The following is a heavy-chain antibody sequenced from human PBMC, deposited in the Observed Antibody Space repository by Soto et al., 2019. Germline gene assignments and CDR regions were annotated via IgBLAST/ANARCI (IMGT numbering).Heavy chain of an antibody. J-gene: IGHJ6*03. Sequence: PSETLSLTCTVSGGSISSYYWSWIRQPPGKGLEWIGYTYYSGSTNYNPSLKSRVTISVDTSKNQFSLKLSSVTAADTAVYYCARHPQDYYYYYMDVWGKGTTVTVSS. CDR2: TYYSGST. CDR3: ARHPQDYYYYYMDV. V-gene: IGHV4-59*08. CDR1: GGSISSYY.